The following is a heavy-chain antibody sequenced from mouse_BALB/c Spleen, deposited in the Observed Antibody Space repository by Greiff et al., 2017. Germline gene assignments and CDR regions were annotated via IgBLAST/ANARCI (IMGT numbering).Heavy chain of an antibody. V-gene: IGHV1-9*01. CDR3: ARGGYYYGSSYAMDY. CDR2: ILPGSGST. D-gene: IGHD1-1*01. J-gene: IGHJ4*01. Sequence: QVQLQQSGAELMKPGASVKISCKATGYTFSSYWIEWVKQRPGHGLEWIGEILPGSGSTNYNEKFKGKATFTADTSSNTAYMQLSSLTSEDSAVYYCARGGYYYGSSYAMDYWGQGTSVTVSS. CDR1: GYTFSSYW.